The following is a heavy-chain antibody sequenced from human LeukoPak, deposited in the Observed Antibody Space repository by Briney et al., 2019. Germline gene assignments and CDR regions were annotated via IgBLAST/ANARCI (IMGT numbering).Heavy chain of an antibody. CDR1: GYTLTELS. D-gene: IGHD1-26*01. CDR2: FDPEDGET. V-gene: IGHV1-24*01. Sequence: ASVKVSCKVAGYTLTELSMHWVRQAPGKGLEWMGGFDPEDGETMYAQNFQGRVTMTEDTSTDTVYMVLNSLRSEDTAMYYCATGVGSNWFDPWGQGTLVTVSS. J-gene: IGHJ5*02. CDR3: ATGVGSNWFDP.